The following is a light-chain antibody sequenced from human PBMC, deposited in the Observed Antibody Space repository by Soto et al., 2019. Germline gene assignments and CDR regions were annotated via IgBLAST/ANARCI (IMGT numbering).Light chain of an antibody. Sequence: DIHMTQSPSTLSASVGDRVTITCRASQSLTMWLAWYQQKPGKAPNLLLYKTSRLESGVPSRFSGRGSGKDFKLPLSSLQPDDFGTYHCQHRTDYSWTYGQGKKGEVK. CDR1: QSLTMW. V-gene: IGKV1-5*03. J-gene: IGKJ1*01. CDR2: KTS. CDR3: QHRTDYSWT.